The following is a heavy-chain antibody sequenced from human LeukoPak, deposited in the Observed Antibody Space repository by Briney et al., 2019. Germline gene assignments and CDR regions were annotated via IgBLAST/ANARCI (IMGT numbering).Heavy chain of an antibody. CDR1: GGSFSGYY. V-gene: IGHV4-34*01. J-gene: IGHJ5*02. CDR2: INHSGST. Sequence: SETLSLTCAVYGGSFSGYYWSWIRQPPGKGLEWIGEINHSGSTNHNPSLKSRVTISVDTSKNQFSLKLSSVTAADTAVYYCARASYDYVWGSYRHNWFDPWGQGTLVTVSS. D-gene: IGHD3-16*02. CDR3: ARASYDYVWGSYRHNWFDP.